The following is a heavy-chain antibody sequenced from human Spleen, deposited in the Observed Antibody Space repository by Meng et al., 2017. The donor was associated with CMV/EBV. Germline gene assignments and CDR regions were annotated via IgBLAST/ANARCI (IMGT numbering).Heavy chain of an antibody. CDR1: GGSISSSSSYY. CDR2: IYHSGST. Sequence: SETLSLTCTVSGGSISSSSSYYWGWIRQPPGKGLEWIGYIYHSGSTIYNPSLKSRVTISVDTSKNQFSLKLSSVTAADTAVYYCARLNWNDVWLMGYYFDFWGQGMLVTVSS. D-gene: IGHD1-1*01. CDR3: ARLNWNDVWLMGYYFDF. J-gene: IGHJ4*02. V-gene: IGHV4-61*05.